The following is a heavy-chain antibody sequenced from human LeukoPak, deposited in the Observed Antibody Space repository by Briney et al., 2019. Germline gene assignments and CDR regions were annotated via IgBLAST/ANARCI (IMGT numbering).Heavy chain of an antibody. CDR2: IYPRDSDT. V-gene: IGHV5-51*01. CDR1: GYSFTTYW. Sequence: GESLKISCKGSGYSFTTYWIVWVRQMPGKGLEWMGIIYPRDSDTRYSPSFQGQVTISADKSISTAYLQWSSLKASDTAMYYRARHSSYGSDYWGQGTLVTVSS. CDR3: ARHSSYGSDY. J-gene: IGHJ4*02. D-gene: IGHD6-6*01.